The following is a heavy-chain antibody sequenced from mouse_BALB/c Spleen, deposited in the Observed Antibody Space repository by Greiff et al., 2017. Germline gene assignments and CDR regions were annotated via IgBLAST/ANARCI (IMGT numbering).Heavy chain of an antibody. D-gene: IGHD2-3*01. Sequence: VKLMESGAELVRPGTSVKVSCKASGYAFTNYLIEWVKQRPGQGLEWIGVINPGSGGTNYNEKFKGKATLTADKSSSTAYMQLSSLTSDDSAVYFCARSGGDDGYSAYWGQGTLVTVSA. CDR2: INPGSGGT. J-gene: IGHJ3*01. V-gene: IGHV1-54*01. CDR1: GYAFTNYL. CDR3: ARSGGDDGYSAY.